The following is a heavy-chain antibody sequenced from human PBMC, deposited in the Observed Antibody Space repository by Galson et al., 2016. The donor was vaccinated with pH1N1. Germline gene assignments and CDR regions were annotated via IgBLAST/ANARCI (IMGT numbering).Heavy chain of an antibody. D-gene: IGHD6-6*01. V-gene: IGHV3-23*01. CDR2: INDGGGDT. J-gene: IGHJ6*02. Sequence: SLRLSCAASGFSFSSYAMTWVRQAPGKGLEWVASINDGGGDTYYADSVQGRFTISRHNSKNTVSLQMNSLRAEDTAVFYCARSSDVTAYYGLDGWGQGTTVSVSS. CDR1: GFSFSSYA. CDR3: ARSSDVTAYYGLDG.